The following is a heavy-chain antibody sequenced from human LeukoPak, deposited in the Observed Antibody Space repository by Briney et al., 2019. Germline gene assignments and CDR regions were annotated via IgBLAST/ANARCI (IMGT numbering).Heavy chain of an antibody. D-gene: IGHD3-22*01. Sequence: SETLSLTCAVYGGSFSPYYWSWIRQPPGKGLEWIGEINHSGSTNYNPSLKSRVTISVDTSKNQFSLRLSSVTAADTAVYYCARAWNYYDSSGYNDAFDIWGQGTMVTVSS. CDR3: ARAWNYYDSSGYNDAFDI. J-gene: IGHJ3*02. V-gene: IGHV4-34*01. CDR2: INHSGST. CDR1: GGSFSPYY.